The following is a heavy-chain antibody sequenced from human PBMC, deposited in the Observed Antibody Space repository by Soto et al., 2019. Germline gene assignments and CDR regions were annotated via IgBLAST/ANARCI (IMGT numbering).Heavy chain of an antibody. J-gene: IGHJ5*02. CDR3: ARGRVPGTFRFDP. V-gene: IGHV1-69*13. CDR1: GGTFSSYA. D-gene: IGHD6-19*01. CDR2: IIPIFGTA. Sequence: SVKVSCKASGGTFSSYAISWVRQAPGQGLEWMGGIIPIFGTANYAQKFQGRVTITADESTSTAYMELSSLRSEDTAVYYCARGRVPGTFRFDPWGQGTLVTSPQ.